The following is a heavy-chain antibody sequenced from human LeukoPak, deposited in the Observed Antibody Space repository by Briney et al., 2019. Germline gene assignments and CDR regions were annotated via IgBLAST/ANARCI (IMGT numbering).Heavy chain of an antibody. J-gene: IGHJ4*02. V-gene: IGHV3-23*01. Sequence: GGSLRLSCAASGFTFSSYAMTWVRQAPGKGLEWVSAISGSGGNTHYADSVKGRFTISRDNSRNTLYLQMNSLRAEDTAVYYCAKSQNYYDSSGYSSLYFDYWGQGTLVTVSS. CDR1: GFTFSSYA. CDR3: AKSQNYYDSSGYSSLYFDY. CDR2: ISGSGGNT. D-gene: IGHD3-22*01.